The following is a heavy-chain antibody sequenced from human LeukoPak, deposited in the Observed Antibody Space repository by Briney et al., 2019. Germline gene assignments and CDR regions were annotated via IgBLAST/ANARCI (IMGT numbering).Heavy chain of an antibody. CDR2: IKQDGTEQ. J-gene: IGHJ4*02. CDR3: ARGAYRISWPGIDY. Sequence: PGGSLRLSCAASGFAFSSSWMTWVRQAPDRGLEWVANIKQDGTEQYYVDSVKGRFSISRDNAKNSLYLQMNSLRAEDTAIYYCARGAYRISWPGIDYWGQGTLVTVSS. D-gene: IGHD3-16*02. CDR1: GFAFSSSW. V-gene: IGHV3-7*03.